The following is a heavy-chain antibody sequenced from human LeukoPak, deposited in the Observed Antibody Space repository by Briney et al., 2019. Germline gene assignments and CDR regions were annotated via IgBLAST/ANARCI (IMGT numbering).Heavy chain of an antibody. CDR1: GYTLTSHE. V-gene: IGHV1-8*01. D-gene: IGHD6-13*01. CDR2: MNPNSGDT. CDR3: ARKHSSRWYFY. J-gene: IGHJ4*02. Sequence: ASVKASCKASGYTLTSHEINWVRQATGQGLEWMGWMNPNSGDTVYAQKFQGRVTMTSNTSISTAYMELSSLRSEDTAVYYCARKHSSRWYFYWGQGTLVTVSS.